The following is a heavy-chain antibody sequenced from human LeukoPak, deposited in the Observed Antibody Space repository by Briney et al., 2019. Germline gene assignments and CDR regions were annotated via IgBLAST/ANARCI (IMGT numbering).Heavy chain of an antibody. Sequence: ASVKVSCKASGYTFTGYYMHWVRQAPGQGLEWMGWINPNSGGTNYAQKFQGRVTMTRDTSISTAYMELSRLRSDDTAVYYCARDRIANIAVAGTGGDYWGQGTLVTVSS. CDR3: ARDRIANIAVAGTGGDY. V-gene: IGHV1-2*02. D-gene: IGHD6-19*01. J-gene: IGHJ4*02. CDR1: GYTFTGYY. CDR2: INPNSGGT.